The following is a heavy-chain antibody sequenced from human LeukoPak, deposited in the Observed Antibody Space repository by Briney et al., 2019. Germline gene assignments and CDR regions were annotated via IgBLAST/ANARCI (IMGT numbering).Heavy chain of an antibody. CDR2: ISDSGGRT. CDR1: GITLSNYG. CDR3: AKIRPPGQWGNDY. Sequence: PGGSLRLSCAVSGITLSNYGMSWVRQAPGKGLQWVAGISDSGGRTRYADSVKGRFTISRDNRKNTLYLQMNSLRAEDTAVYYCAKIRPPGQWGNDYWGQGTLVTVSS. J-gene: IGHJ4*02. V-gene: IGHV3-23*01. D-gene: IGHD3-16*01.